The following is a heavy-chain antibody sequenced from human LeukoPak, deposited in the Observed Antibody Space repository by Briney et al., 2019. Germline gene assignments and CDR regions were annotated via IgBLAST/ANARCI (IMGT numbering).Heavy chain of an antibody. D-gene: IGHD1-26*01. Sequence: SETLSLTCAVYGGSFSGYCWSWIRQPPGKGLEWIGEINHSGSTNYNPSLKSRVTISVDTSKNQFSLKLSSVTAADTAMYYCAKSGGYGLIDYWGQGTRVTVSS. V-gene: IGHV4-34*01. CDR2: INHSGST. CDR3: AKSGGYGLIDY. J-gene: IGHJ4*02. CDR1: GGSFSGYC.